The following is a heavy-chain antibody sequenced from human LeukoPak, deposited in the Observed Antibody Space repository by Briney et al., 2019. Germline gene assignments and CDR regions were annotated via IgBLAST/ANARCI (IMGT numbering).Heavy chain of an antibody. CDR3: ARRSLYYYDSSGAFDI. V-gene: IGHV4-30-2*01. CDR1: GGSISSGGYY. Sequence: PSETLSLTCTVSGGSISSGGYYWSWIRQPPGKGLEWIGYIYHSGSTYYNPSLKSRVTISVDRSKNQFSLKLSSVTAADTAVYYCARRSLYYYDSSGAFDIWGQGTMVTVSS. D-gene: IGHD3-22*01. J-gene: IGHJ3*02. CDR2: IYHSGST.